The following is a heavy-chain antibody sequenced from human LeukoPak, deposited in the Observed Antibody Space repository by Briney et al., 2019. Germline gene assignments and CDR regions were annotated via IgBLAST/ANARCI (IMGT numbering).Heavy chain of an antibody. V-gene: IGHV1-3*03. CDR3: ARTPYSGNYYGYFDY. CDR2: INAGHGYI. Sequence: AASVKVSCKASGYTFTHYAIHWVRQAPGQGLEWMGWINAGHGYIKYPQDFQGKVTITMDTSASTAYMELSSLTSEDMAVYYCARTPYSGNYYGYFDYWGQGTLVSVSS. CDR1: GYTFTHYA. D-gene: IGHD1-26*01. J-gene: IGHJ4*02.